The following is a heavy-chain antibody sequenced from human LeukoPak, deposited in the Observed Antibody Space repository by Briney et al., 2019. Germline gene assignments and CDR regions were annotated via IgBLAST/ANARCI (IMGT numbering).Heavy chain of an antibody. Sequence: SETLSLTCAVYGGSFSGCYWSWIRQPPGKGLEWIGEINHSGSTNYNPSLKSRVTTSVDTSKNQFSLKLSSVTAADTAVYYCARDMVRGVITHWGQGTLVTVSS. CDR1: GGSFSGCY. CDR2: INHSGST. V-gene: IGHV4-34*01. CDR3: ARDMVRGVITH. J-gene: IGHJ4*02. D-gene: IGHD3-10*01.